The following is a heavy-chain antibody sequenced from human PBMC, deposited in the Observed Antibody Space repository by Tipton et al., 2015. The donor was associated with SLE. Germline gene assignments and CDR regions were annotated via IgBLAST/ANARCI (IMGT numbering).Heavy chain of an antibody. CDR2: LSYSGGT. CDR1: GASIRNYY. CDR3: ANSLAVHPRTMY. D-gene: IGHD6-19*01. J-gene: IGHJ4*02. Sequence: TLSLTCTVFGASIRNYYWNWIRQAPGKELEWIGYLSYSGGTSYNPSLKSRLTISVDTSKNQFSLKLNSVTAADTAVYYCANSLAVHPRTMYWGQGTLVTVSS. V-gene: IGHV4-59*04.